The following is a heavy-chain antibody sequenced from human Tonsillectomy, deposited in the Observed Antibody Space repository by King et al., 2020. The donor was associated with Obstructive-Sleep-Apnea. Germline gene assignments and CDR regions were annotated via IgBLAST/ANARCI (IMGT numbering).Heavy chain of an antibody. CDR2: IYHSGST. D-gene: IGHD2-2*01. V-gene: IGHV4-38-2*02. Sequence: VQLQESGPGLVKPSETLSLTCTVSGYSISSGYYWGWIRQPPGKGLEWIGSIYHSGSTYYNPSLKSRVTISVDTSKNQFSLMLSSVTVADTAVYYCARIGGAYCSSTSCSQYYFDYWGQGTLVTVSS. CDR1: GYSISSGYY. J-gene: IGHJ4*02. CDR3: ARIGGAYCSSTSCSQYYFDY.